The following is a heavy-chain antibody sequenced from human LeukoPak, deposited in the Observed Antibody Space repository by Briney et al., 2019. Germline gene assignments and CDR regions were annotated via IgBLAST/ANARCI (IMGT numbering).Heavy chain of an antibody. J-gene: IGHJ4*02. CDR2: IHYSGST. V-gene: IGHV4-59*01. Sequence: SETLSLTCTVSGGSISSYYWSWIRQPPGKGLEWIGYIHYSGSTNYNPSLRSRVTVSVDTSKNQISLKLSSVTAADTAVYYCASTLQWLAFNYWGQGTLVTVSS. D-gene: IGHD6-19*01. CDR3: ASTLQWLAFNY. CDR1: GGSISSYY.